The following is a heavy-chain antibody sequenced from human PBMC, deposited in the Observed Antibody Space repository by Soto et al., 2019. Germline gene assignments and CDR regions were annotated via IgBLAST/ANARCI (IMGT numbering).Heavy chain of an antibody. D-gene: IGHD3-10*01. J-gene: IGHJ4*02. CDR3: GRGASGSYRLDY. CDR2: INGDGTGT. CDR1: GITFSNYW. Sequence: EVQLVESGGGLVQPGGSLRLSCAASGITFSNYWMHWVRQAPGKGLVWVSRINGDGTGTNYADSVKGQFTISRDNAKNTLYLQMNSLRAEDTAVYYCGRGASGSYRLDYWGQGTLVTVSS. V-gene: IGHV3-74*01.